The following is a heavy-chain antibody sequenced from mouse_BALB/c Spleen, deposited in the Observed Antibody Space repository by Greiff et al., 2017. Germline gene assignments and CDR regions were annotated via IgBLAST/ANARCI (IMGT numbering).Heavy chain of an antibody. CDR3: AREGGYDEGFAY. Sequence: EVQLVESGPGLVKPSQSLSLTCSVTGYSITSGYYWNWIRQFPGNKLEWMGYISYDGSNNYNPSLKNRISITRDTSKNQFFLKLNSVTTEDTATYYCAREGGYDEGFAYWGQGTLVTVSA. CDR2: ISYDGSN. V-gene: IGHV3-6*02. CDR1: GYSITSGYY. D-gene: IGHD2-2*01. J-gene: IGHJ3*01.